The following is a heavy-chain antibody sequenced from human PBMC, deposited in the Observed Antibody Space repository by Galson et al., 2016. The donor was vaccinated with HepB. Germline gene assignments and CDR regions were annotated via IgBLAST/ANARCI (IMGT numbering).Heavy chain of an antibody. Sequence: TLSLTCSVSGDSIGSGYYWGWIRQPPGKGLEWIGSVYHTGSTYHNPSLKSRLSIELDTFKNQFSLTLTSVTATDTAVYFCARDPPRIGPSGWYFDIWGRGTRVT. CDR2: VYHTGST. CDR3: ARDPPRIGPSGWYFDI. J-gene: IGHJ2*01. D-gene: IGHD2-15*01. CDR1: GDSIGSGYY. V-gene: IGHV4-38-2*02.